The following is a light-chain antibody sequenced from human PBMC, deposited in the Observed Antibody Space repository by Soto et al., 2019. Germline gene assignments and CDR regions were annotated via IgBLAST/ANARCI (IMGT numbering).Light chain of an antibody. CDR3: QNYNSAPYT. CDR2: GAS. CDR1: QGIGGS. J-gene: IGKJ2*01. V-gene: IGKV1-27*01. Sequence: DIQMTQSPYFLSASVGDRVTLTCRASQGIGGSLAWYQHRPGEVPKLLIYGASTLFSGVPSRFSGSGSGTLFTLTISSLQPEDLATYYCQNYNSAPYTFCPGTKV.